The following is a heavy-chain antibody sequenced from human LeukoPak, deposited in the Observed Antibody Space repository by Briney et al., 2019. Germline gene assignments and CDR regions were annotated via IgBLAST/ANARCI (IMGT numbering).Heavy chain of an antibody. CDR1: GFTFSSYA. V-gene: IGHV3-23*01. CDR3: ATDGGPFDN. CDR2: ISGSGGTT. J-gene: IGHJ4*02. D-gene: IGHD3-10*01. Sequence: GGSLRLSCAASGFTFSSYAMNWVRQAPGKGLEWVSGISGSGGTTYYADSVQGRFTISRDNSKNTLYVQRNSLRADDTAIYYCATDGGPFDNWGQGTLVTVCS.